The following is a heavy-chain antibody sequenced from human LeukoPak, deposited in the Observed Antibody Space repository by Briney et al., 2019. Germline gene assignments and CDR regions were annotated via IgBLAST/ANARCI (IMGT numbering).Heavy chain of an antibody. Sequence: PSETLSLTCAVYGGSFSSYYWGWIRQPPGKGLEWIGEINHSGSTNYNPSLKSRVTISVDTSKNQFSLKLSSVTAADTAVYYCARALKAYYYDSRPFDIWGQGTMVTVSS. D-gene: IGHD3-22*01. J-gene: IGHJ3*02. CDR2: INHSGST. V-gene: IGHV4-34*01. CDR3: ARALKAYYYDSRPFDI. CDR1: GGSFSSYY.